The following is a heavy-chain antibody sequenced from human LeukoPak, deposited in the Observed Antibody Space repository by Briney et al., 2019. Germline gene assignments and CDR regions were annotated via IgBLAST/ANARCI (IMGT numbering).Heavy chain of an antibody. Sequence: PGGSLRLSCAASGFTFSSHAMSWVRQAPGKGLEWVSAISGSGGSTYYADSVKGRFTISRDNSKNTLYLQMNSQRAEDTAVYYCAKDLSVWFGEFLPTPDAFDIWGQGTMVTVSS. D-gene: IGHD3-10*01. CDR2: ISGSGGST. V-gene: IGHV3-23*01. CDR1: GFTFSSHA. CDR3: AKDLSVWFGEFLPTPDAFDI. J-gene: IGHJ3*02.